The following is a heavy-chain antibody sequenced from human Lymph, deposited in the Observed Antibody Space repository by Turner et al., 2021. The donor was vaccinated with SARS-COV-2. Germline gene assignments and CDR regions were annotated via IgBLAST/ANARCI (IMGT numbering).Heavy chain of an antibody. CDR3: AKTCVAGEDAFDI. V-gene: IGHV1-18*01. J-gene: IGHJ3*02. Sequence: QVQLVQSGAEVKKPGASAKVSCKASGYTFNSYGISWVRQAPGQGLEWMGWISAYNGNTNYAQKLQGRVTMTTDTSTSTASMELRSLTSDDTAVYYCAKTCVAGEDAFDIWGQGTMVTVSS. D-gene: IGHD6-19*01. CDR2: ISAYNGNT. CDR1: GYTFNSYG.